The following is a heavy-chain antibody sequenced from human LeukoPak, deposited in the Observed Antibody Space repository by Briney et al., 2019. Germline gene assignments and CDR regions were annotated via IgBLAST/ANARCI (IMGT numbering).Heavy chain of an antibody. J-gene: IGHJ3*02. Sequence: GASLRLSCAASGFTFSSYAMSWVRQAPGKGLEWVSAISGSGGSTYYADSVKGRFTISRDNSKNTLYLQMSSLRAEDTAVYYCAKSYGSGSYYAFDIWGQGTMVTVSS. D-gene: IGHD3-10*01. CDR2: ISGSGGST. CDR1: GFTFSSYA. CDR3: AKSYGSGSYYAFDI. V-gene: IGHV3-23*01.